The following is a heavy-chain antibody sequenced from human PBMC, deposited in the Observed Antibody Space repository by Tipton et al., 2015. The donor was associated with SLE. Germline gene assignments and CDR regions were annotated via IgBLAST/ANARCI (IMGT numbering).Heavy chain of an antibody. D-gene: IGHD3-3*01. CDR2: INHSGST. CDR1: GGSFSGYY. CDR3: ACRPFNYDFWRGYYTGGAFDI. V-gene: IGHV4-34*01. J-gene: IGHJ3*02. Sequence: TLSLTRAVYGGSFSGYYWSWIRQPPGKGLEWIGEINHSGSTNYNPSLKSRVTISVDTSKNQFSLKLSSVTAADTAVYYCACRPFNYDFWRGYYTGGAFDIWGQGTMVTASS.